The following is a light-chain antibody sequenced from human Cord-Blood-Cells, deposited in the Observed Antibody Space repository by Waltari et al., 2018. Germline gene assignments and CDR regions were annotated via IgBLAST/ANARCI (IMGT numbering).Light chain of an antibody. J-gene: IGLJ3*02. CDR1: SSSFGSYNL. Sequence: QPALTHPAPVSGSPGQSITFPSPGTSSSFGSYNLLSWYQQHPGKAPKLMIYEGSKRPSGVSNRFSGSKSGNTASLTISGLQAEDEADYYCCSYAGSSTWVFGGGTKLTVL. CDR3: CSYAGSSTWV. V-gene: IGLV2-23*01. CDR2: EGS.